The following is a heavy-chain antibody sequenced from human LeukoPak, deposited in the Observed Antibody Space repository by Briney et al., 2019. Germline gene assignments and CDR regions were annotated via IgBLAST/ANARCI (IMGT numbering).Heavy chain of an antibody. Sequence: GESLKISCKGSGSSFTSYWIGWVRQASGKGLDWVGRIGSKANNYATVYAASVKGRFTISRDDSKNTAYLQMNSLKTEDTAVYYCTDGVGNYWGQGTLVTVSS. CDR2: IGSKANNYAT. CDR3: TDGVGNY. D-gene: IGHD2-8*01. J-gene: IGHJ4*02. CDR1: GSSFTSYW. V-gene: IGHV3-73*01.